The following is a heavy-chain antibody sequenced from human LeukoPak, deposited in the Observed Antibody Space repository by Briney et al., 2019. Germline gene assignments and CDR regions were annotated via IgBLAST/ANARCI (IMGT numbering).Heavy chain of an antibody. J-gene: IGHJ6*02. CDR1: GFTFSSYG. Sequence: PGRSLRLSCAASGFTFSSYGMHWVRQAPGKGLEWVAVISYDGSNKYYADSVKGRFTISRDNSKNTLYLQMNSLRAEDTAVYYCARHLYGDFYYYGMDVWGQGTTVTVSS. CDR2: ISYDGSNK. V-gene: IGHV3-30*03. D-gene: IGHD4-17*01. CDR3: ARHLYGDFYYYGMDV.